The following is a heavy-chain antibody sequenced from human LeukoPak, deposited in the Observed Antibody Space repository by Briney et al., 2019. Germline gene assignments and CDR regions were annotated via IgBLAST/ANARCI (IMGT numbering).Heavy chain of an antibody. CDR3: ASLGYSSSWYGYYFDY. D-gene: IGHD6-13*01. CDR1: GGSFSGYY. CDR2: INHSGST. V-gene: IGHV4-34*01. Sequence: SETLSLTCAVYGGSFSGYYRSWIRQPPGKGLEWIGEINHSGSTNYNPSLKSRVTISVDTSKNQFSLKLSSVTAADTAVYYCASLGYSSSWYGYYFDYWGQGTLVTVSS. J-gene: IGHJ4*02.